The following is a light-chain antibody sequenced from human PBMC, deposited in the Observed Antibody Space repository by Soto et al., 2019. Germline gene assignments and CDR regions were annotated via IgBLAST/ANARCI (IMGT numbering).Light chain of an antibody. Sequence: QSVLTQPASVSGSPGQSLTISCTGTSSDIDYNYVSWFQQRPGKAPKLIIYEVSNRPSGVSNRFSGSKSGNTASLTISGLQAEDEADYYCSSYTLSTTLGVFGGGTQLTVL. CDR2: EVS. CDR1: SSDIDYNY. CDR3: SSYTLSTTLGV. J-gene: IGLJ3*02. V-gene: IGLV2-14*01.